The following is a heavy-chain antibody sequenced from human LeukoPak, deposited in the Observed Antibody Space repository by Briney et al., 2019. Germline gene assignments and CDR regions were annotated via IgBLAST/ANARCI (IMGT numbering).Heavy chain of an antibody. J-gene: IGHJ4*02. CDR3: ASSGSYRFDY. D-gene: IGHD1-26*01. CDR2: ITASGTAM. V-gene: IGHV3-48*02. CDR1: GFTFSSYS. Sequence: GGSLRLSCAASGFTFSSYSRNWVRQAPGKGLEWVSHITASGTAMFYADSVKGRFTISRDNAKNSLYLQMNSLRDEDTAVYYCASSGSYRFDYWGQGTLVTVSS.